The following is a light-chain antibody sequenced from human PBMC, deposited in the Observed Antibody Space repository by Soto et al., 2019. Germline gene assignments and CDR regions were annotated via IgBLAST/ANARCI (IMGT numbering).Light chain of an antibody. CDR2: NNN. V-gene: IGLV1-44*01. CDR3: AAWDDSLNGLV. J-gene: IGLJ1*01. CDR1: SSNIGSNT. Sequence: SVLTQPPSASGTPGQRVPISCSGSSSNIGSNTVNWYQQLPGTAPKLLIYNNNQRPSGVPDRFSGSKSGTSASLAISGLQSEDEADYYCAAWDDSLNGLVFGTGTKVTVL.